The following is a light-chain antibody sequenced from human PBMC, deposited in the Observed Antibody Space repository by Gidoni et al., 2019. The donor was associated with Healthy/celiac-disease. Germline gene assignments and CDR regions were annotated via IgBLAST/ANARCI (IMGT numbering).Light chain of an antibody. V-gene: IGKV3-15*01. CDR1: QSVSSH. CDR3: QQYNNFPLT. CDR2: GAS. J-gene: IGKJ2*01. Sequence: EIVMTQSPATLSVSPGEGATLSCRASQSVSSHSAWSQQKPGQAPSLLIYGASTMATGIPARFSGSGSGTEFTLTISILQSEDFAVYYCQQYNNFPLTFGHGTKLEIK.